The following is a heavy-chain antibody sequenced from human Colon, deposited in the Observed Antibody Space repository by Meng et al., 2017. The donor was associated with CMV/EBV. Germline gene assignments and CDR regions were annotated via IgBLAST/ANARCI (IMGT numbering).Heavy chain of an antibody. CDR3: ARGGKYTSGSYFDP. V-gene: IGHV6-1*01. Sequence: QLQLQQSGPGLVKPPQTPPLTCAISGDSVSSNSAAWNWIRQSPSRGLEWLGRTYYRSQWYNEYAVSVRSRITINPDTAKNQFSLQLNSVTPEDTAVYYCARGGKYTSGSYFDPWGQGTLVTVSS. D-gene: IGHD6-19*01. CDR2: TYYRSQWYN. CDR1: GDSVSSNSAA. J-gene: IGHJ5*02.